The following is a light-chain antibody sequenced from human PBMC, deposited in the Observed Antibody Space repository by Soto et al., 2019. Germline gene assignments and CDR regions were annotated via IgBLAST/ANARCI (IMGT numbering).Light chain of an antibody. J-gene: IGLJ2*01. V-gene: IGLV3-1*01. CDR1: KLGDKY. CDR2: QDS. CDR3: QAWDSSTVV. Sequence: YELTQPPSVSVSPGQTASITCSGDKLGDKYACWYQQKPGQSPVLVIYQDSKRPSGIPERFSGSNSGNTATLTISGTQAMDEADYYCQAWDSSTVVFGGGTKVTVL.